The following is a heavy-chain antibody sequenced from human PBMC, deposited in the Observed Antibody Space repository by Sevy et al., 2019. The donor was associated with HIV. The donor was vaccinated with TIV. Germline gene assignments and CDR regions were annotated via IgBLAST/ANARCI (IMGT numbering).Heavy chain of an antibody. CDR1: GFTFSSYW. Sequence: GGSLRLSCAASGFTFSSYWMSWVRQAPGKGREWVANIKQDGSERYYGDSVKGRFTISRDNTKNSLYLQMDSLRVEDTAEYYCVRGGQRFDYWGQGTLVTVSS. J-gene: IGHJ4*02. D-gene: IGHD6-25*01. CDR3: VRGGQRFDY. CDR2: IKQDGSER. V-gene: IGHV3-7*01.